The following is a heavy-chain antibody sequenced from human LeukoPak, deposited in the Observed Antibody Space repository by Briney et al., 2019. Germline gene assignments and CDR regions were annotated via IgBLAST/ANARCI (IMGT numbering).Heavy chain of an antibody. Sequence: ASVKVSCKASGYTFTSYGINWVRQAPGQGLEWMGWISAYTGNTNYAQKLQGRVTMTTDTSTSTVYMELSSLRSEDTAVYYCARDSPLMVRGRWDYWGQGTLVTVSS. CDR3: ARDSPLMVRGRWDY. J-gene: IGHJ4*02. V-gene: IGHV1-18*01. CDR2: ISAYTGNT. CDR1: GYTFTSYG. D-gene: IGHD3-10*01.